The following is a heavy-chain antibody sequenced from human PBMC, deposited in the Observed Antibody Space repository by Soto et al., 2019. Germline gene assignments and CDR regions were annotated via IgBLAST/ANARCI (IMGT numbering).Heavy chain of an antibody. Sequence: QVQLVESVGVVVQPGRSLRLSCAASGFTFSSYGMHWVRQAPGKGLEWVAVMWSEGGNKHYADSVKGRFTISRDNSKNTLYLQMNSLRAEDTAVYYCARDPPDDSSGYFSLDYWGQGTLVTVSS. CDR2: MWSEGGNK. CDR3: ARDPPDDSSGYFSLDY. CDR1: GFTFSSYG. D-gene: IGHD3-22*01. J-gene: IGHJ4*02. V-gene: IGHV3-33*01.